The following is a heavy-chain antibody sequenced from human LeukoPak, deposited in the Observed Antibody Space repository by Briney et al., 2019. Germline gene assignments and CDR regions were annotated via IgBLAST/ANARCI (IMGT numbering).Heavy chain of an antibody. CDR1: GGSISSSSYY. Sequence: SETLSLTCTVSGGSISSSSYYWGWIRQPPGKGLEWIGSIYYSGSTYYNPSPKSRVTISVDTSKNQFSLKLSSVTAADTAVYYCARRIAVAGTSYYYYGMDVWGQGTTVTVSS. CDR3: ARRIAVAGTSYYYYGMDV. D-gene: IGHD6-19*01. V-gene: IGHV4-39*01. J-gene: IGHJ6*02. CDR2: IYYSGST.